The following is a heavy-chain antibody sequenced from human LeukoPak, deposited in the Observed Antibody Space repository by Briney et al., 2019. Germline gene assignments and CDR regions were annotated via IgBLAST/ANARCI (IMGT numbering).Heavy chain of an antibody. J-gene: IGHJ4*02. CDR1: GYTFTGYY. V-gene: IGHV1-69*05. CDR2: IIPIFGTA. CDR3: ASVLWFGELLSPYLDY. Sequence: ASVKVSCKASGYTFTGYYMHWVRQAPGQGLEWMGRIIPIFGTANYAQKFQGRVTITTDESTSTAYMELSSLRSEDTAVYYCASVLWFGELLSPYLDYWGQGTLVTVSS. D-gene: IGHD3-10*01.